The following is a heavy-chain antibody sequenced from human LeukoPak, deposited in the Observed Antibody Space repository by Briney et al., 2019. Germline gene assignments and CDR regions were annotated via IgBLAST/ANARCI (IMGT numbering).Heavy chain of an antibody. V-gene: IGHV1-8*03. CDR1: GYTFTNYD. Sequence: GASVKVSCKASGYTFTNYDINWVRQATGQGLEWMGWMNPNSGNTGYAQKFQGRVTIARNTSISTAYMELSSLRSEDTAVYYCARGSGYSYGYAYWGQGTLVTVSS. J-gene: IGHJ4*02. CDR2: MNPNSGNT. D-gene: IGHD5-18*01. CDR3: ARGSGYSYGYAY.